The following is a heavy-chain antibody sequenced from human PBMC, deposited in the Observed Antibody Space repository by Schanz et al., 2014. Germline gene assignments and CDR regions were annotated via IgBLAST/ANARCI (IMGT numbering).Heavy chain of an antibody. D-gene: IGHD1-26*01. CDR1: GYTFTSDS. V-gene: IGHV1-46*03. J-gene: IGHJ4*02. Sequence: QVQLVQSGAEVKKPGASVKVSCKASGYTFTSDSMHWVRQAPGQGLEWMGMINPSGGSTTYAQKFQGRVTMTRDTSTSTVYMELSSLRSEDTAVYYCARDNGRIPAANSFDYWGQGTRVTVSS. CDR2: INPSGGST. CDR3: ARDNGRIPAANSFDY.